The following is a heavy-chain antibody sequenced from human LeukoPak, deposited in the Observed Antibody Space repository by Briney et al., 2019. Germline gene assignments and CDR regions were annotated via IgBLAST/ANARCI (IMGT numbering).Heavy chain of an antibody. CDR1: GLSLSTSGVG. J-gene: IGHJ4*02. CDR2: IYWDDDK. CDR3: AHMGVWGSYRYTEFDY. D-gene: IGHD3-16*02. Sequence: SGPTLVKPPQTLTLTCTFSGLSLSTSGVGVGWIRQPPGKALEWLALIYWDDDKRYSPPLKSRLTITKDTSKNQVVLTMTNMDPVDTATYDCAHMGVWGSYRYTEFDYWGQGTLVTVSS. V-gene: IGHV2-5*02.